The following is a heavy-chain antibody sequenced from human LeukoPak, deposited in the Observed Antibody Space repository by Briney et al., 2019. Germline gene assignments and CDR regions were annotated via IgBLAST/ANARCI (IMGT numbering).Heavy chain of an antibody. D-gene: IGHD2-2*01. Sequence: GGSLRLPCAASGFTFSSYAMSWVRQAPGKGLEWVSAISGSGGSTYYADSVKGRFTISRDNSKNTLYLQMNSLRAEDTAVYYCAKGLYCSSTSCPKAYNWFDPWGQGTLVTVSS. CDR1: GFTFSSYA. CDR2: ISGSGGST. J-gene: IGHJ5*02. V-gene: IGHV3-23*01. CDR3: AKGLYCSSTSCPKAYNWFDP.